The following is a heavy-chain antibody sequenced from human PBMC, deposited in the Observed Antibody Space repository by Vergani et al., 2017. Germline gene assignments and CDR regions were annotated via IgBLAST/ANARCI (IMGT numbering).Heavy chain of an antibody. Sequence: QVQLQQWGAGLLKPSETLSLTCAVYGGSFGGYYWSWIRQPPGKGLEWSGEINHSGSTNYNPSLKSRVTISVDTSKNQFSLKLSSVTAADTAVYYCAREAAGYFDYWGQGTLVTVSS. CDR2: INHSGST. V-gene: IGHV4-34*01. CDR1: GGSFGGYY. J-gene: IGHJ4*02. CDR3: AREAAGYFDY. D-gene: IGHD6-13*01.